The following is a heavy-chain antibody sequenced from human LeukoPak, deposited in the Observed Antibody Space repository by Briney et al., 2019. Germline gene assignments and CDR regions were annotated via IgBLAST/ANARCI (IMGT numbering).Heavy chain of an antibody. CDR1: GFTFDDYA. J-gene: IGHJ4*02. V-gene: IGHV3-9*01. CDR2: ISWNSGSI. Sequence: SLRLSCAASGFTFDDYAMHWVRQAPGKGLEWVSGISWNSGSIGYADSVKGRFTVSRDDAKNSLYLQMNSLRAEDTALYYCAKDMGYGGEGYYFDYWGQGTLVTVSS. D-gene: IGHD4-23*01. CDR3: AKDMGYGGEGYYFDY.